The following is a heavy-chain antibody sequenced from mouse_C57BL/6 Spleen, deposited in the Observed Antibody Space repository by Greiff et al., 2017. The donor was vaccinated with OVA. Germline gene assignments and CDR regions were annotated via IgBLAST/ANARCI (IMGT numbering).Heavy chain of an antibody. CDR1: GYTFTSYG. CDR2: IYPRSGNT. D-gene: IGHD2-3*01. V-gene: IGHV1-81*01. J-gene: IGHJ2*01. Sequence: VKLQESGAELARPGASVKLSCKASGYTFTSYGISWVKQRTGQGLEWIGEIYPRSGNTYYNEKFKGKATLTADKSSSTAYMELRSLTSEDSAVYFCARWDDGSLDYWGQGTTLTVSS. CDR3: ARWDDGSLDY.